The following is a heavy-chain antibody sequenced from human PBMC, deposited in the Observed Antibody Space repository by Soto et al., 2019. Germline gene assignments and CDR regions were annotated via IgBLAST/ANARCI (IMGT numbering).Heavy chain of an antibody. D-gene: IGHD2-15*01. CDR1: GGSISSSTFF. J-gene: IGHJ4*02. CDR2: IYYTGST. CDR3: ARASKLLGFCSGGSCSSFDY. V-gene: IGHV4-39*01. Sequence: QMQLQESGPGLVKPSETLSLTCSVSGGSISSSTFFWGWIRQPPGKGLEWIGSIYYTGSTFYNPSLQSRGTISVDTSKNQFYLKLTSVTAADTAVYFCARASKLLGFCSGGSCSSFDYWGRGTLVTVSS.